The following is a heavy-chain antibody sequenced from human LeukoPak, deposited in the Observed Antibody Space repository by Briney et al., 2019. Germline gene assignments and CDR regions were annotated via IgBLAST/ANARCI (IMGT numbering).Heavy chain of an antibody. V-gene: IGHV3-23*01. CDR2: FSGSSGAT. D-gene: IGHD5/OR15-5a*01. CDR1: GFTFSSYA. Sequence: GGSLRLSCAASGFTFSSYAMSWVRQAPGKGLEWVSTFSGSSGATYYADSVKGRFTISRDNSKNTLYLQMNSLRAEDTAVYYCAKAVSKPHYYFDYWGQGTLVTVSS. J-gene: IGHJ4*02. CDR3: AKAVSKPHYYFDY.